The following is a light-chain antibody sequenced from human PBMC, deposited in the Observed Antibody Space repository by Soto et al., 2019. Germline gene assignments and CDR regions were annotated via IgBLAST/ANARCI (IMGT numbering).Light chain of an antibody. CDR3: QQYNSYSRG. V-gene: IGKV1-5*03. J-gene: IGKJ1*01. CDR2: KAS. Sequence: DIQMPQSPSTLSASVGARVTITCRASQTISSWLAWYQQKPGKAPKLLIYKASSLERGVPSRFSGSGSGTEFNLAVSSLQPDDFATYYCQQYNSYSRGFGQGTKVEIK. CDR1: QTISSW.